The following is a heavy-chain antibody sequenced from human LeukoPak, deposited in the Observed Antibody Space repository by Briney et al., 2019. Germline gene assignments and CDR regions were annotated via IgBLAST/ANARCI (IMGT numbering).Heavy chain of an antibody. J-gene: IGHJ6*02. CDR2: ISYDGSNK. CDR3: ARSDTAMVKGFYYCGMDV. V-gene: IGHV3-30-3*01. Sequence: QPGGSLRLSCAASGFTFSSYAMHWVRQAPGKGLEWVAVISYDGSNKYYADSVKGRFTISRDNSKNTLYLQMNGLRAEDTAVYYCARSDTAMVKGFYYCGMDVWGQGTTVTVSS. D-gene: IGHD5-18*01. CDR1: GFTFSSYA.